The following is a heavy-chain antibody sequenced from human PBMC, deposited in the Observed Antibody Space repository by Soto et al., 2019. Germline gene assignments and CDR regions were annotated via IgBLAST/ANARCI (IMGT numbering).Heavy chain of an antibody. CDR1: GFTVSGSH. D-gene: IGHD4-17*01. CDR3: VMHNRGDYNYCDY. Sequence: GSLRLSCAVSGFTVSGSHMTWVRQAPGKGLEWVSVIYVAGNIHYADSVKGRFTIYRDNSENTLYLQMSSLRAEDTAVYYCVMHNRGDYNYCDYWGQGTLVTVSS. V-gene: IGHV3-53*01. CDR2: IYVAGNI. J-gene: IGHJ4*02.